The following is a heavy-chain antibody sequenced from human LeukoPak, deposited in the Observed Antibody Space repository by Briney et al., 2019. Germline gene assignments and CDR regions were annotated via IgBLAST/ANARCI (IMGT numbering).Heavy chain of an antibody. CDR1: GVTFSNFW. CDR3: VRSNRHFDL. Sequence: PGGSLRLSCVASGVTFSNFWTHWVREAPGKGLVGVSRISGDGSTTDHADSVKGRFTISRDNAKNTLYLQRNSLRAEDTAVYYCVRSNRHFDLWGQGTPVTVSS. J-gene: IGHJ4*02. V-gene: IGHV3-74*01. CDR2: ISGDGSTT. D-gene: IGHD1-14*01.